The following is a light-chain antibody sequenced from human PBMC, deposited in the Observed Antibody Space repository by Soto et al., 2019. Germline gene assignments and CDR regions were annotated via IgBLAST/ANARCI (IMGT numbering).Light chain of an antibody. V-gene: IGLV2-11*01. Sequence: QSALTQPRSVSGSPGQSVTISCTGNSSDVGNYNYVSWYQQYPGKAPKLMIYEVSKRPSGVPDRFSGSKSGNTASLTISGLQTEDEADYYCCAYAGSFTWLFGGGTQLTVL. CDR2: EVS. CDR1: SSDVGNYNY. J-gene: IGLJ3*02. CDR3: CAYAGSFTWL.